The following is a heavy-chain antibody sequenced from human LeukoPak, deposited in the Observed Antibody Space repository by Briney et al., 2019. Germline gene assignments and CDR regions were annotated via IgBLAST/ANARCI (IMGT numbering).Heavy chain of an antibody. CDR2: MSYDGKNK. CDR3: ARGYSGYDYAFDI. CDR1: GFTFSNYG. D-gene: IGHD5-12*01. V-gene: IGHV3-30*03. Sequence: GGSLRLSCAASGFTFSNYGIHWVRQAPGKGLEWAAGMSYDGKNKFYADSVKGRFTMSRDNSKSTLYLQMNSLRAEDTAVYYCARGYSGYDYAFDIWGQGTMVTVCS. J-gene: IGHJ3*02.